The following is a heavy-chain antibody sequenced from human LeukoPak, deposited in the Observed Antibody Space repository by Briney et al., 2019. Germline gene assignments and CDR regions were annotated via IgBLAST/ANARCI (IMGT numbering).Heavy chain of an antibody. CDR1: GYTFTSYY. V-gene: IGHV1-46*01. D-gene: IGHD2-15*01. J-gene: IGHJ4*02. CDR3: ARAPAKCSGGSCCIDY. CDR2: IDPSGGST. Sequence: ASVKVSCKASGYTFTSYYMHWVRQAPGQGLEWMGIIDPSGGSTSYAQKFQGRVTMTRDTSTSTVYMELSRLRSDDTAVYYCARAPAKCSGGSCCIDYWGQGTLVTVSS.